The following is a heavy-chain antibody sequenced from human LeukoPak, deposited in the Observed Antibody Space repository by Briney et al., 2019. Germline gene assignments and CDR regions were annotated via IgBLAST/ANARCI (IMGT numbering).Heavy chain of an antibody. Sequence: ASVKVSCKASGDTFTSYDINWVRQATGQGLEWMGWMNPNSGNTGYAQKFQGRITITRNTSISTAYMELSSLRSEDTAVYYCARSRNSGYDPGPDYYYMDVWSKGTTVTVSS. J-gene: IGHJ6*03. CDR1: GDTFTSYD. CDR3: ARSRNSGYDPGPDYYYMDV. D-gene: IGHD5-12*01. V-gene: IGHV1-8*03. CDR2: MNPNSGNT.